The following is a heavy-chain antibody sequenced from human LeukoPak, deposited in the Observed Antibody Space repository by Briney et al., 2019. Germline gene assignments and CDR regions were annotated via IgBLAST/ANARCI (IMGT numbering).Heavy chain of an antibody. CDR3: ARRRWRFGEPPEVDYYYGMDV. D-gene: IGHD3-10*01. CDR2: IDPSDSYT. J-gene: IGHJ6*02. Sequence: GASLQISCKGPGYSFTSYWISWVRQMPGKGLEWMGRIDPSDSYTNYSPSFQGHVTISADKSISTAYLQWSSLKASDTAMYYCARRRWRFGEPPEVDYYYGMDVWGQGTTVTVSS. CDR1: GYSFTSYW. V-gene: IGHV5-10-1*01.